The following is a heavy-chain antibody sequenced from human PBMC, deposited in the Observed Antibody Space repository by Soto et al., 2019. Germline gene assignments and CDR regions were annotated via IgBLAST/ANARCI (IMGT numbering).Heavy chain of an antibody. CDR3: ASSYGSGYRAFDY. D-gene: IGHD3-10*01. Sequence: QVQLVQSGAEVKRPGSSVKVSCKASGDTFNFYSINWVRQAPGLGLEWMGRVNPIVSISNYAQKFQGRVTMTADKSTSTAYMELSSLRSEDTAIYNCASSYGSGYRAFDYWGQGALVTVSS. J-gene: IGHJ4*02. CDR1: GDTFNFYS. V-gene: IGHV1-69*02. CDR2: VNPIVSIS.